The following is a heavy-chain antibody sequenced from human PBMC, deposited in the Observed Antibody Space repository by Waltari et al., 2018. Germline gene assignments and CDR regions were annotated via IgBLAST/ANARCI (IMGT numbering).Heavy chain of an antibody. CDR1: GITCSSYT. Sequence: VQLLESGGGLVQPGGSLTLSCAASGITCSSYTMRWVRQAPGKWLEWVSTISASGGTFYADSVKGRFTVSRDSSKNTLSLQMNSLRAEDTAVYYCARGPAYYFDYWDQGTLVTVSS. J-gene: IGHJ4*02. CDR3: ARGPAYYFDY. V-gene: IGHV3-23*01. CDR2: ISASGGT.